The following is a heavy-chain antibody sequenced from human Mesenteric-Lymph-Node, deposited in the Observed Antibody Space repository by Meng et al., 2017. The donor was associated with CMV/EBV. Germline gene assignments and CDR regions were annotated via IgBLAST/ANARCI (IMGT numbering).Heavy chain of an antibody. V-gene: IGHV3-11*04. CDR2: ISSSGSTI. D-gene: IGHD1-26*01. CDR1: GFTFSDYY. CDR3: ARDSRGVIVGAARRLTYNWFDP. J-gene: IGHJ5*02. Sequence: GESLKISCAASGFTFSDYYMSWIRQAPGKGLEWVSYISSSGSTIYYADSVKGRFTISSDNAKNSLYLQMNSLRAEDTAVYYCARDSRGVIVGAARRLTYNWFDPWGQGTLVTVSS.